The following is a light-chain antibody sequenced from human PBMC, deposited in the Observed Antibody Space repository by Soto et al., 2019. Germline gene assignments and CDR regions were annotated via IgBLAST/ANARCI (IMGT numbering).Light chain of an antibody. CDR1: QGIGDT. CDR3: QPYNNWPLT. Sequence: EIVMTQSPASLSVPPGEGATLSCRASQGIGDTLAWYQHKPGQTPRLLIYDTSTRATGVPTRFSGSRSGAEFTLTINSLQSEDFAVYYCQPYNNWPLTFGGGTKVDIK. V-gene: IGKV3-15*01. CDR2: DTS. J-gene: IGKJ4*01.